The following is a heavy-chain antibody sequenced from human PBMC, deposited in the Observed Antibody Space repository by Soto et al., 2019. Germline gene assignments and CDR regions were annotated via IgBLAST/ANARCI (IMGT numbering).Heavy chain of an antibody. CDR2: TNPNSGGT. CDR1: GYTFTGYY. D-gene: IGHD6-6*01. J-gene: IGHJ6*02. Sequence: ASVKVSCKASGYTFTGYYMHWVRQAPGQGLEWMGWTNPNSGGTNYAQKFQGRVTMTRDTSISTAYMELSRLRSDDTAVYYCARGAGAARQNPGGMDVWGQGTTVTVS. V-gene: IGHV1-2*02. CDR3: ARGAGAARQNPGGMDV.